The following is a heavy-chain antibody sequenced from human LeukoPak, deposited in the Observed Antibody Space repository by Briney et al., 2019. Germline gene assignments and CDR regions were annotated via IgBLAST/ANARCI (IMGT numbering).Heavy chain of an antibody. D-gene: IGHD3-10*01. V-gene: IGHV3-30*02. CDR2: IRYDGSNK. Sequence: GGSLRLSCAASGFTFSSYGMHWVRQAPGKGLEWVAFIRYDGSNKYYADSVKGRFTISRDNSKNTLYLQMNSLRAEDTAVYYCAKDFVGSDYNPLFDPWGQGTLVTVSS. CDR1: GFTFSSYG. CDR3: AKDFVGSDYNPLFDP. J-gene: IGHJ5*02.